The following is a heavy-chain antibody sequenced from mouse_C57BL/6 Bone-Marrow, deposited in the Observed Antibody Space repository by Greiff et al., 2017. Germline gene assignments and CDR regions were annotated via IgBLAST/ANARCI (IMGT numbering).Heavy chain of an antibody. D-gene: IGHD2-1*01. Sequence: VQLQQSGPELVKPGASVKISCKASGYAFSSSWMNWVKQRPGKGLEWIGRIYPGDGDTNYNGKFKGKATLTEDKSSSTAYMQLSSLTSEDSAVYFCARKSNGNYGAMDDWGQGTSVTVSS. CDR2: IYPGDGDT. CDR3: ARKSNGNYGAMDD. J-gene: IGHJ4*01. V-gene: IGHV1-82*01. CDR1: GYAFSSSW.